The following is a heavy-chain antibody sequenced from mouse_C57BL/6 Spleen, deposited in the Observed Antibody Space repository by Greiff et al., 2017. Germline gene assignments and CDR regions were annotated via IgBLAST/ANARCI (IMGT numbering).Heavy chain of an antibody. CDR2: ISGGGGNT. CDR1: GFTFSSYT. Sequence: EVQGVESGGGLVKPGGSLTLSCAASGFTFSSYTMSWVRQTPEKRLEWVATISGGGGNTYYPDSVKGRFTTSRDNAKNTLYLQLSSLRSEDTALYYCARHIGGSPPMDDWGQGASVTVAA. J-gene: IGHJ4*01. D-gene: IGHD1-1*01. V-gene: IGHV5-9*01. CDR3: ARHIGGSPPMDD.